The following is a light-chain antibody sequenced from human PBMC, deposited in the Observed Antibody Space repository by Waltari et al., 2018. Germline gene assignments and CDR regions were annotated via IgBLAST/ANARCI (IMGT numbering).Light chain of an antibody. CDR1: QSVTTSS. Sequence: DIVLTQSPGTLSLSPGERATLSCRASQSVTTSSLAWYQQLPDQAPTLLLYGAYSRATDNPDRFGGRGSGRDFTLTISRREPEDFAVYYCQQYGSSTWTFGQGTKVEVK. V-gene: IGKV3-20*01. CDR2: GAY. J-gene: IGKJ1*01. CDR3: QQYGSSTWT.